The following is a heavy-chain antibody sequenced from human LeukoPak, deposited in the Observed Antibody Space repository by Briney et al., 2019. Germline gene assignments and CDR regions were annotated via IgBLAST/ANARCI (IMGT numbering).Heavy chain of an antibody. CDR3: ARGNYYDSSRSWFDP. CDR2: INPSGGST. J-gene: IGHJ5*02. Sequence: GASVKVSCKASGYTFTSYYIHWVRQAPGEGLEWMGIINPSGGSTSYAQKFQGRVTMTRDMSTSTVYMELSSLRSEDTAVYYCARGNYYDSSRSWFDPWGQGTLVTVSS. D-gene: IGHD3-22*01. V-gene: IGHV1-46*01. CDR1: GYTFTSYY.